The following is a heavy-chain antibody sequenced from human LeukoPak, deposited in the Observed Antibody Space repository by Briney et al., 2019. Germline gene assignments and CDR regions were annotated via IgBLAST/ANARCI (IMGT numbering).Heavy chain of an antibody. CDR1: GFTFSSYA. Sequence: GGSLRLSCAASGFTFSSYAMSWVRQAPGKGLEWVSGIRDSGSSTYYVDSVKGRFTISRDNSKNKLNIQINSLQAEDTAIYYCVKKLVGTTSGGPLDYWGQGTLVIVSS. D-gene: IGHD1-26*01. CDR3: VKKLVGTTSGGPLDY. J-gene: IGHJ4*02. CDR2: IRDSGSST. V-gene: IGHV3-23*02.